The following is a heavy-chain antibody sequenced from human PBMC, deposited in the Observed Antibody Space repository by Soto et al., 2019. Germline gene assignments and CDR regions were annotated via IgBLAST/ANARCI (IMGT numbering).Heavy chain of an antibody. CDR1: GFTFSSYA. J-gene: IGHJ4*02. Sequence: GGSLRLSCAASGFTFSSYAMSWVRQAPGKGLEWVSGISGSGDSTYYADSVKGRFTISRDNPKNTLYLQMNSLRAEDTAVYYCASGRYSSSWYYFDYWGQGTLVTVSS. CDR2: ISGSGDST. D-gene: IGHD6-13*01. CDR3: ASGRYSSSWYYFDY. V-gene: IGHV3-23*01.